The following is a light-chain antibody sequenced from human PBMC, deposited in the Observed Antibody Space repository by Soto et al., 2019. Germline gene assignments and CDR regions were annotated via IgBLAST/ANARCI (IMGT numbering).Light chain of an antibody. J-gene: IGLJ1*01. CDR3: SSYAGNKVYV. Sequence: QSALTQPRSLSGSPGQSVTISCTGTSSDVGAYKFVSWYQLHPGKVPKLIIYDVSERPSGVPDRFSGSKSDNTASLTISGLQADDEADYYCSSYAGNKVYVLGTGTKVTVL. V-gene: IGLV2-11*01. CDR2: DVS. CDR1: SSDVGAYKF.